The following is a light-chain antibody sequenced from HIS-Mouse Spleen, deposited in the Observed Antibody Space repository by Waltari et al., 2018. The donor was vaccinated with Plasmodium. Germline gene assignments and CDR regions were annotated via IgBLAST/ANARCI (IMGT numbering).Light chain of an antibody. CDR1: ALPKKY. J-gene: IGLJ3*02. Sequence: SYELTQPPSVSVSPGQTARITCSGDALPKKYAYWYQQKSGQAPVLVIYEDSKRPSGDPEGLSGSRSGTMATLTISGAQVEDEADYYCYSTDSSGNHRVFGGGTKLTVL. CDR3: YSTDSSGNHRV. V-gene: IGLV3-10*01. CDR2: EDS.